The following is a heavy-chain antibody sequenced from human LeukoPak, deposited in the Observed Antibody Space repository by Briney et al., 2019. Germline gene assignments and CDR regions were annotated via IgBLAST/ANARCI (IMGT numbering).Heavy chain of an antibody. D-gene: IGHD6-13*01. CDR3: ARDPGYSSSWYSGD. CDR2: ISAYNGNT. J-gene: IGHJ4*02. CDR1: GYTFTSYG. V-gene: IGHV1-18*01. Sequence: ASVKVSCKASGYTFTSYGISWVRQAPGQGLEWMGWISAYNGNTNYAQKLQGRVTMTTDTPTSTAYMELRSLRSDDTAVYYCARDPGYSSSWYSGDWGQGTLVTVSS.